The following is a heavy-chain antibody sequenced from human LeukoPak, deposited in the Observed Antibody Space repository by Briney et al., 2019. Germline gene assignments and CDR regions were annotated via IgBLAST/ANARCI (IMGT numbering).Heavy chain of an antibody. CDR1: GGSISTYY. Sequence: PSETLSLTCTVSGGSISTYYWSWIRQPPGKGLEWIGYIHYTGSTKYKPSLKSRVTISGDTSKDQFSLKLSSVTAADTAVYYCARRLGGTSTGFDYWGQGTLVTVSS. V-gene: IGHV4-59*08. CDR3: ARRLGGTSTGFDY. J-gene: IGHJ4*02. D-gene: IGHD2-2*01. CDR2: IHYTGST.